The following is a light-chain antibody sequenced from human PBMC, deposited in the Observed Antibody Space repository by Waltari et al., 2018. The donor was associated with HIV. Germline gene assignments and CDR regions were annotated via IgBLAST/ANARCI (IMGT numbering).Light chain of an antibody. V-gene: IGKV3-20*01. CDR2: GVS. CDR3: HQYGNSPFT. Sequence: EIVLTQSPGTLSLSPGERATLSCRPSRSVSSNYLAWYQQKPGQAPRLLIYGVSIRASGSPDRFGGSGSGTDFTLTINRLEPEDIAVYYCHQYGNSPFTFGLGTRVDLK. J-gene: IGKJ3*01. CDR1: RSVSSNY.